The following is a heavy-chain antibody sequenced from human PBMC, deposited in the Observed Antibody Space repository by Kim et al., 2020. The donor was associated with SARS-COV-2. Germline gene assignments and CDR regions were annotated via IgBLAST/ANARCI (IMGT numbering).Heavy chain of an antibody. CDR1: GFTFDDCT. CDR3: AKAVDGRLQGLDS. V-gene: IGHV3-43*01. D-gene: IGHD6-19*01. Sequence: GGSLRLSCVASGFTFDDCTMHWVRQAPGKGLEWVSLVNRDETRKYYADSVKGRFTISRDNSKSSLSLQMNSLRTEDSALYYCAKAVDGRLQGLDSWGQGTLVIVSS. J-gene: IGHJ4*02. CDR2: VNRDETRK.